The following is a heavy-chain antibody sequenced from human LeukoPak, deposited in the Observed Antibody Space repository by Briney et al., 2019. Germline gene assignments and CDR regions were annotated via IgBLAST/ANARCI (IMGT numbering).Heavy chain of an antibody. J-gene: IGHJ3*02. CDR1: GYNFIGYY. V-gene: IGHV1-2*02. Sequence: ASVKVSCKASGYNFIGYYMHWVRQAPGQGLEWMGWINAISGGTKYGQKFQARVNMTRDTSISTAYMELSSLRSDDTAIYYCARAHYDNSHHVNDAFEIWGQGTMVTVSS. D-gene: IGHD2/OR15-2a*01. CDR3: ARAHYDNSHHVNDAFEI. CDR2: INAISGGT.